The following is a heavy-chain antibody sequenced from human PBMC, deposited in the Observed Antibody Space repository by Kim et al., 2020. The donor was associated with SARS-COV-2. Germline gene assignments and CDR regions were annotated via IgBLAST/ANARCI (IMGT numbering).Heavy chain of an antibody. CDR1: GFNFGDYA. CDR3: AKHSQLRNYYNYYYLDV. V-gene: IGHV3-9*01. CDR2: ISWDSAHI. Sequence: GGSLRLSCEAAGFNFGDYAMNWVRQAPGKGLEWVSSISWDSAHIDYADSVKGRFIISRDNAKKSLFLQMNSLRPEDAAFYFCAKHSQLRNYYNYYYLDV. D-gene: IGHD1-1*01. J-gene: IGHJ6*03.